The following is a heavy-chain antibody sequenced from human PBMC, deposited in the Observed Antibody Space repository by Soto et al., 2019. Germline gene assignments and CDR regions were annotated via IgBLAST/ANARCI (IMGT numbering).Heavy chain of an antibody. V-gene: IGHV3-33*01. Sequence: QVQVVESGGGVVQPGRSLRLSCAASGFTFSSFGMHWVRQAPGKGLEWVSLIWYDGSKKSYGDSVKGRFTISRDNSRNTVYLHLNSLRADDTAVYYCARDASYYSLWSGYCHSRNGMDVWGQGTTVTVSS. CDR1: GFTFSSFG. J-gene: IGHJ6*02. CDR3: ARDASYYSLWSGYCHSRNGMDV. D-gene: IGHD3-3*01. CDR2: IWYDGSKK.